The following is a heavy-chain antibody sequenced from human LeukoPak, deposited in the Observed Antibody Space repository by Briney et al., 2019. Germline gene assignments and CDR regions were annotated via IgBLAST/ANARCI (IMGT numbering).Heavy chain of an antibody. V-gene: IGHV3-23*01. CDR2: ISVSATNT. D-gene: IGHD6-19*01. Sequence: GGSLRLSCAASGFTFSSFDMTWVRPAPGKGRAWVSTISVSATNTYYADSVRGRFTISRDNSKNTLSLQMNSLRAEDTAVYYCARVLSDSSGWYHFDYWGQGTLVTVSS. CDR1: GFTFSSFD. J-gene: IGHJ4*02. CDR3: ARVLSDSSGWYHFDY.